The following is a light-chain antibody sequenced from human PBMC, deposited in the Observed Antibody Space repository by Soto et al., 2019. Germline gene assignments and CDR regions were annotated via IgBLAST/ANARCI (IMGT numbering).Light chain of an antibody. CDR3: QQHGISHIT. V-gene: IGKV3-20*01. CDR1: QSVSNNC. CDR2: DAS. Sequence: IVVTNSPVALSLTTGERATLSCRASQSVSNNCLAWYQQKPGQAPRLLIYDASLRATGVPDRFSGSGSGTDFTLTITRLEPEDSAVYYCQQHGISHITFGQGTLLEIK. J-gene: IGKJ5*01.